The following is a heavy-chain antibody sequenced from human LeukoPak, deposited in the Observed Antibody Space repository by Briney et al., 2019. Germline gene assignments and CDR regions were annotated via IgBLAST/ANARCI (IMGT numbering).Heavy chain of an antibody. V-gene: IGHV4-31*03. J-gene: IGHJ3*02. D-gene: IGHD1-26*01. Sequence: SQTLSLTCTVSGGSISSGGYYWSWIRQHPGKGLEWIGYIYYSGSTYYNPSLKSRATISVDTSKNQFSLKLSSVTAADTAVYYCARSVVGAPGAFDIWGEGTMVTVSS. CDR2: IYYSGST. CDR3: ARSVVGAPGAFDI. CDR1: GGSISSGGYY.